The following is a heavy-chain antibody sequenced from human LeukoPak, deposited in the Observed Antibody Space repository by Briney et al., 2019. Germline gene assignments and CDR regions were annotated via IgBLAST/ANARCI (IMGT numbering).Heavy chain of an antibody. CDR1: GFAFSNHA. CDR3: AKAAAAPGFDF. Sequence: GESLRLSCTASGFAFSNHALNWVRQAPGKGLEWVATVSGSGDRMYHADSVKGRFTISRDNSKNTIYLQMNSLRAEDTALYYCAKAAAAPGFDFWGQGTLVTVSS. J-gene: IGHJ4*02. V-gene: IGHV3-23*01. CDR2: VSGSGDRM. D-gene: IGHD6-13*01.